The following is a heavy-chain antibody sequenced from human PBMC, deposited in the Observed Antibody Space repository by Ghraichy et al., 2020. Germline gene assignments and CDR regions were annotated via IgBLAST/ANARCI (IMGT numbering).Heavy chain of an antibody. V-gene: IGHV4-30-2*01. CDR1: GVSISSADYS. Sequence: SETLSLTCAVSGVSISSADYSWTWVRQPPGKAPEGIGYIYRNGDDYYNPSLRSRVTFSVDRSDKQLYLRLTSVTAADTAIYYCAVLASHGVDVWGQGTTVSDCS. D-gene: IGHD3-3*01. CDR2: IYRNGDD. CDR3: AVLASHGVDV. J-gene: IGHJ6*02.